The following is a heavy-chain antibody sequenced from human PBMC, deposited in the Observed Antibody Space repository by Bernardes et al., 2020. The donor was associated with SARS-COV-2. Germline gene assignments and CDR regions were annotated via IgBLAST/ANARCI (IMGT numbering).Heavy chain of an antibody. V-gene: IGHV3-30*03. J-gene: IGHJ4*02. D-gene: IGHD3-9*01. CDR2: ISYDGTNK. CDR3: AVYDLLTGREVDY. Sequence: GGSLRLSCAVSGFTFSNYDMHWVRQAPGKGQEWVAVISYDGTNKYYADSVKGRFTISRDNSKNTLYLQMNSLRPEDTAVYYCAVYDLLTGREVDYWGQGTLVTVSS. CDR1: GFTFSNYD.